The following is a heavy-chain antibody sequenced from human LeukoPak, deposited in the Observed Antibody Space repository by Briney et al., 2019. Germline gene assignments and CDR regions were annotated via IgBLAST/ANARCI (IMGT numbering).Heavy chain of an antibody. CDR1: GYTLTELS. CDR3: ATDGRWVTPARKDEFYYYGMDV. J-gene: IGHJ6*02. CDR2: FDPEDGET. D-gene: IGHD2-2*01. Sequence: ASVKVSCKVSGYTLTELSMHWVRQAPGKGLEWMGGFDPEDGETIYAQKFQGRVTMTEDTSTDTAYMELSSLRSEDTAVYYCATDGRWVTPARKDEFYYYGMDVWAKGPRSPSP. V-gene: IGHV1-24*01.